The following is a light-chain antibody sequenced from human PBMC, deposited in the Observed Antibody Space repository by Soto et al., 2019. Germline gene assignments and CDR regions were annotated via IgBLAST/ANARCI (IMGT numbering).Light chain of an antibody. CDR3: QQYDNLPYT. CDR1: QDISNY. Sequence: DIPMTQSPSSLSASVGDRVTITCQASQDISNYLNWYQQKPGKAPKLLIYDASNLETGVPSRFSGSVSGTDFTFTIRSLQHEDIATYYCQQYDNLPYTFGQGTKMEIK. J-gene: IGKJ2*01. CDR2: DAS. V-gene: IGKV1-33*01.